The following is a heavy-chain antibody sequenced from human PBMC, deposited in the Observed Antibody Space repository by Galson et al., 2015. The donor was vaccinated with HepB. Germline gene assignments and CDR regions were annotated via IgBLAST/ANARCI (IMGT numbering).Heavy chain of an antibody. D-gene: IGHD6-13*01. J-gene: IGHJ6*02. CDR3: TTEKSEQQLAPREGYYYYGMDV. CDR2: IKSKTDGGTT. V-gene: IGHV3-15*01. CDR1: GFTFSNAW. Sequence: SLRLSCAASGFTFSNAWMSWVRQAPGKGLEWVGRIKSKTDGGTTDYAAPVKGRFTISRDDSKNTLYLQMNSLKTEDTAAYYCTTEKSEQQLAPREGYYYYGMDVWGQGTTVTVSS.